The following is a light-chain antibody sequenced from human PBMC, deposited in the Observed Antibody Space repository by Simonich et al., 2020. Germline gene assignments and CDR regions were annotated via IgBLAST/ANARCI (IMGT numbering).Light chain of an antibody. CDR1: SSDVGGYNY. CDR2: DVS. V-gene: IGLV2-14*01. J-gene: IGLJ2*01. Sequence: QSALTQPASVSGSPGQSITISCTGTSSDVGGYNYVSWNQQHPGKAPKLKLYDVSKRPSGVSNRFSGSKSGNTASLTISGLQAEDEADYYCSSYTSSSTVVFGGGTKLTVL. CDR3: SSYTSSSTVV.